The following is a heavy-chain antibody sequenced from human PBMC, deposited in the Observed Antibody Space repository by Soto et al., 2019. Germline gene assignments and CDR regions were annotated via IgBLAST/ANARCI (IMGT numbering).Heavy chain of an antibody. D-gene: IGHD6-19*01. J-gene: IGHJ4*02. CDR3: ASQATGWYPDY. CDR1: GGSISSGGYY. Sequence: QVELQESGPGLVKPSQTLSLTCTVSGGSISSGGYYWSWIRHHPGKGLEWIGYIYDGGSTYYNPSLKSRVTISVDTSKNQFSLKLSSVTAADMAVYYCASQATGWYPDYWGQGTLVTVSS. CDR2: IYDGGST. V-gene: IGHV4-31*03.